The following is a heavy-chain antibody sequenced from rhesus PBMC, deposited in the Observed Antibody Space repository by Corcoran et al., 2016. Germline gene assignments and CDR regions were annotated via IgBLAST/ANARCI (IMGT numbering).Heavy chain of an antibody. V-gene: IGHV3S5*01. Sequence: EVQLVETGGGLVQPGGSLRLSCAASGFTFSSYGMSWVRQAPGKGLGWVSGISQTGGSTSYADSVKGRFTLSRDNSKNTLSLQMNSLRAEDTAVYYCAKDQGWKASLDVWGRGVLVTVSS. J-gene: IGHJ5-2*02. CDR3: AKDQGWKASLDV. CDR1: GFTFSSYG. D-gene: IGHD1-1*01. CDR2: ISQTGGST.